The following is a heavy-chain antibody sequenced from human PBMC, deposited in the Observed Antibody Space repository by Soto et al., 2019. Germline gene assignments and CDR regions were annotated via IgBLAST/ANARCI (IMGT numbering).Heavy chain of an antibody. CDR1: GGSFSNYV. V-gene: IGHV1-69*01. CDR2: TIPMFATA. J-gene: IGHJ4*02. CDR3: ARGLFGQQWLVGFDT. Sequence: QVQLLQSGAEVKEPGSSVKVSCKASGGSFSNYVFSWVRQAPGQGLEWMGGTIPMFATAQYAQKLQGRVTITADESTSTVYMDLTSLRSDDTAVYYCARGLFGQQWLVGFDTWGQGTLVTVSS. D-gene: IGHD6-19*01.